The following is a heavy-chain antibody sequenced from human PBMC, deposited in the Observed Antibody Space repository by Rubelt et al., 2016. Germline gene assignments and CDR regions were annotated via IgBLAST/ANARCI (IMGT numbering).Heavy chain of an antibody. CDR2: VFYSGST. Sequence: QVQLQESGPGLVKPSETLSLTCTVSGDSIRKYYWSWIRQPPGKGPEWIGYVFYSGSTNYNPSLKSRVTISIDTSTSQFSLRLTSMTAADTSVYYCARGPATAYGNLDYWGQGTLVTVSS. V-gene: IGHV4-59*01. CDR3: ARGPATAYGNLDY. J-gene: IGHJ4*02. D-gene: IGHD6-13*01. CDR1: GDSIRKYY.